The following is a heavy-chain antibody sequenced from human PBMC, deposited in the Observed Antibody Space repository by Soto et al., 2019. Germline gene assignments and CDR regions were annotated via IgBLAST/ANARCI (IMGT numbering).Heavy chain of an antibody. V-gene: IGHV5-51*01. J-gene: IGHJ6*02. CDR1: GYTLTELS. CDR2: IYPGDSDT. Sequence: KVSCKVSGYTLTELSMHWVRQMPGKGLEWMGIIYPGDSDTRYSPSFQGQVTISADKSISTAYLQWSSLKASDTAMYYCARPYCSSTSCYKNDYYYGMDVWGQGTTVTVSS. CDR3: ARPYCSSTSCYKNDYYYGMDV. D-gene: IGHD2-2*02.